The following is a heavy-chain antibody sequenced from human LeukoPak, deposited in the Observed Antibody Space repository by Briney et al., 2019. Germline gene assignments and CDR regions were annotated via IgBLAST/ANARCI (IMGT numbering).Heavy chain of an antibody. V-gene: IGHV3-21*01. CDR3: ARDPAQYYYDSSGYYYLATKYYMDV. CDR2: ISSSSSYI. Sequence: GGSLRLSCAASGFTFSSYAMSWVRQAPGKGLEWVSSISSSSSYIYYADSVKGRFTISRDNAKNSLYLQVNSLRAEDTAVYYCARDPAQYYYDSSGYYYLATKYYMDVWGKGTTVTVSS. J-gene: IGHJ6*03. CDR1: GFTFSSYA. D-gene: IGHD3-22*01.